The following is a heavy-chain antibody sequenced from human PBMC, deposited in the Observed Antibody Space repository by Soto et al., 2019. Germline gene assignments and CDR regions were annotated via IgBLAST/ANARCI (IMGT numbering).Heavy chain of an antibody. D-gene: IGHD6-13*01. CDR2: IIPIFGTA. J-gene: IGHJ6*02. CDR3: ARDNSSRWYYPHYYYYYGMDV. CDR1: GGTFSSYA. V-gene: IGHV1-69*13. Sequence: SVKVSCKASGGTFSSYAISWVRQAPGQGLEWMGGIIPIFGTANYAQKFQGRVTITADESTSTAYMELSSLRSEDTAVYYCARDNSSRWYYPHYYYYYGMDVWGQGTTVTVSS.